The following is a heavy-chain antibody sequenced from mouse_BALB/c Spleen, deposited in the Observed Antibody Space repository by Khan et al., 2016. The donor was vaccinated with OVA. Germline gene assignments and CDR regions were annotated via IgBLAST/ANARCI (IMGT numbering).Heavy chain of an antibody. J-gene: IGHJ3*01. CDR3: ARGYFGNYEFVY. CDR1: GYTFPSYW. Sequence: VQLQESGAELVKPGTSVKLSCKTSGYTFPSYWIQWVKQRPGQGLGWIGQIFPGTGTTYYNENFKDKATLTVDTSSNSAYMQLTSLTSEDSAFYFCARGYFGNYEFVYWHQGTLVTVSP. V-gene: IGHV1S132*01. D-gene: IGHD2-1*01. CDR2: IFPGTGTT.